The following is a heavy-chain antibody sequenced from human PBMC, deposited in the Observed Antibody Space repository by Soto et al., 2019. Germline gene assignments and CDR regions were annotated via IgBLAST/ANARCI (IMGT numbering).Heavy chain of an antibody. V-gene: IGHV4-31*03. J-gene: IGHJ4*02. CDR1: GGSISSGVYY. CDR3: AREYSSGWYIIDY. Sequence: PSEIMSLTCTVSGGSISSGVYYWSWISQHPGKGLEWIGYIYYSGSTYYNPSLKSRVTISVDTSKSQFSLKLSSVTAADTAVYYCAREYSSGWYIIDYWGQGTLVTVSS. D-gene: IGHD6-19*01. CDR2: IYYSGST.